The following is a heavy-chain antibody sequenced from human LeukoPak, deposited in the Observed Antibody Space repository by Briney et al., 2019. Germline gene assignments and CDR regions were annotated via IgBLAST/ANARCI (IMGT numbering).Heavy chain of an antibody. CDR1: GGTFTSYA. D-gene: IGHD5-18*01. CDR3: ARAPVDTVPYYYMDV. CDR2: IIPIFGTA. Sequence: SVKVSCKASGGTFTSYAISWVRQAPGQGLEWMGGIIPIFGTANYAQKFQGRVTITTDESTSTAYMELSSLRSDDTAVYYCARAPVDTVPYYYMDVWGKGTTGTIS. V-gene: IGHV1-69*05. J-gene: IGHJ6*03.